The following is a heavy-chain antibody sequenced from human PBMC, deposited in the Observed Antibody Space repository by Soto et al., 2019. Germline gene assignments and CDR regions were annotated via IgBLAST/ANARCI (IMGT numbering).Heavy chain of an antibody. Sequence: QVQLQESGPGLVKPSQTLSLTCTVSGGSISSGGYYWSWIRQHPGKGLEWIGYIYYSGSTYYNPSLKSRVTISVDTSKNQFSLKLSSVTAADTAVYYCAREMRTTVVTRTNWFDLWGQGTLVTVSS. V-gene: IGHV4-31*03. CDR2: IYYSGST. CDR3: AREMRTTVVTRTNWFDL. J-gene: IGHJ5*02. D-gene: IGHD4-17*01. CDR1: GGSISSGGYY.